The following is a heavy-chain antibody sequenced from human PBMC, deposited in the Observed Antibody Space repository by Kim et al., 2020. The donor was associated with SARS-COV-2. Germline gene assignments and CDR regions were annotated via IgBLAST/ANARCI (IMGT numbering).Heavy chain of an antibody. CDR2: IYWDDDK. J-gene: IGHJ4*02. Sequence: SGPTLVNPTQTLTLTCTFSGFYLSTSGVGVGWIRQPPGKALEWLALIYWDDDKRYSPSLKSRLTITKDTSKNQVVLTMTNMDPVDTATYYCAHRGIAVAGPYFDYWGQGTLVTVSS. D-gene: IGHD6-19*01. CDR3: AHRGIAVAGPYFDY. V-gene: IGHV2-5*02. CDR1: GFYLSTSGVG.